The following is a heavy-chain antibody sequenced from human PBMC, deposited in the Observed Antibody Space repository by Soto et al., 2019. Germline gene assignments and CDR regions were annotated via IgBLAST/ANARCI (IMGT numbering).Heavy chain of an antibody. D-gene: IGHD4-17*01. J-gene: IGHJ4*02. CDR2: IIPILGIA. CDR1: GGTFSSYT. Sequence: QVQLVQSGAEVKKPGSSVKVACKASGGTFSSYTISWVRQAPGQGLEWMGRIIPILGIANYAQKFQGIVTITADKSTSTAYMELSSLRSEDTAVHYFARVQAKATVTTYCVAYGGRLTLV. CDR3: ARVQAKATVTTYCVAY. V-gene: IGHV1-69*02.